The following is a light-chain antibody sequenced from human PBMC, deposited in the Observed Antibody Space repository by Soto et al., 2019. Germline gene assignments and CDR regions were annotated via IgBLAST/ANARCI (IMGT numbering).Light chain of an antibody. CDR2: DAS. V-gene: IGKV3-11*01. CDR1: QSVSSC. J-gene: IGKJ4*01. Sequence: EIVLTQSPATLSLSPGERATLSCRASQSVSSCLAWYQQKPGQAPRLLIYDASNRATGIPARFSGSGSGTDFTLTISGLEPEDFAVYYCQHSSNWPLTFGGGTKVDIK. CDR3: QHSSNWPLT.